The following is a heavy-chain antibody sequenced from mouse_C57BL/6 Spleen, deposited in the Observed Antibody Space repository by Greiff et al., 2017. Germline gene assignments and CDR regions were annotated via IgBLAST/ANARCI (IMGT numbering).Heavy chain of an antibody. Sequence: EVQLQQSGAELVRPGASVKLSCTASGFNIKDDYMHWVKQRPEQGLEWIGWIDPENGDTEYASKFQGKATITADTSSNTAYLQLSSLTSEDTAVYYCTSTVVATRYFDGWGTGTTVTVSS. V-gene: IGHV14-4*01. CDR2: IDPENGDT. D-gene: IGHD1-1*01. CDR1: GFNIKDDY. CDR3: TSTVVATRYFDG. J-gene: IGHJ1*03.